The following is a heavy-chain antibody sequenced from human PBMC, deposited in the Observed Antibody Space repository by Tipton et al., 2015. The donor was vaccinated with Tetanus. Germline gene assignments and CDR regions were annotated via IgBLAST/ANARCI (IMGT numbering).Heavy chain of an antibody. D-gene: IGHD6-6*01. CDR1: GGSITSGAYL. CDR3: ARDQGGGRVVRLNWFDP. V-gene: IGHV4-31*11. Sequence: TLSLTCAVSGGSITSGAYLWGWIRQPPGKGLEWIGYIYYSGDTFYNPSLKSRVTISVDTSKNQFSLNLRSVTAADTAVYYCARDQGGGRVVRLNWFDPWGQGTLVTVSS. CDR2: IYYSGDT. J-gene: IGHJ5*02.